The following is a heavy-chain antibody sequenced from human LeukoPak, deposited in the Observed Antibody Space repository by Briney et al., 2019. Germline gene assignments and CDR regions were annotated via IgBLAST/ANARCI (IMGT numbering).Heavy chain of an antibody. CDR3: ARGSRYSSGWYDY. Sequence: GGSLRLSCAASGFTFSSYSMNWVRQAPGKGLEWVSSISSSSSYIYYADSVKGRFTISGDNAKNSLYLQMNSLRAEDTAVYYCARGSRYSSGWYDYWGQGTLVTVSS. D-gene: IGHD6-19*01. J-gene: IGHJ4*02. CDR1: GFTFSSYS. CDR2: ISSSSSYI. V-gene: IGHV3-21*01.